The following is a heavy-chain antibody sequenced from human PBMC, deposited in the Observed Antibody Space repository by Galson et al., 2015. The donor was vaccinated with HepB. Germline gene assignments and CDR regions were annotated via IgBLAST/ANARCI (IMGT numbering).Heavy chain of an antibody. D-gene: IGHD6-13*01. CDR2: IYSGGST. V-gene: IGHV3-66*01. J-gene: IGHJ6*02. Sequence: SLRLSCAASGFTVSSNYMSWVRQAPGKGLEWVSVIYSGGSTYYADSVKGRFTISRDNSKNTLYLQMNSLRAEDTAVYYCARVGIAAAGLGYGMDVWGQGTTVTVSS. CDR1: GFTVSSNY. CDR3: ARVGIAAAGLGYGMDV.